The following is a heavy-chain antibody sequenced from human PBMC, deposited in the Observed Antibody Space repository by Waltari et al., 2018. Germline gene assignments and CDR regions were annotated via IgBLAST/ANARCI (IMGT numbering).Heavy chain of an antibody. CDR1: GLTFSRYD. J-gene: IGHJ4*02. V-gene: IGHV3-23*01. Sequence: EVQLLASGGGLVQPGRSPRLSCAASGLTFSRYDLSWVRQAPGKGLAWVSAISGSGGSTSYADSVKGRFTISRDNSKNTLYLQMNSLKASDTAMYYCARDTLAAAGDYWVQGTLVTVSS. D-gene: IGHD6-13*01. CDR2: ISGSGGST. CDR3: ARDTLAAAGDY.